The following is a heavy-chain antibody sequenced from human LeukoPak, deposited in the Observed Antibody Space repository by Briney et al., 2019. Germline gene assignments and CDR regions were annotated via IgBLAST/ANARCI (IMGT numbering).Heavy chain of an antibody. CDR2: IYYGGNT. Sequence: SETLSLTCTVSGGSFSTTSYYWGWIRQPPGKGLEWIGSIYYGGNTYYNPSLKSRVTISVDTSKNQFSLKLGSVTAADTAVYYCARRDYYDSDGYYYDYWGQGTLVTVSS. CDR3: ARRDYYDSDGYYYDY. D-gene: IGHD3-22*01. J-gene: IGHJ4*02. V-gene: IGHV4-39*01. CDR1: GGSFSTTSYY.